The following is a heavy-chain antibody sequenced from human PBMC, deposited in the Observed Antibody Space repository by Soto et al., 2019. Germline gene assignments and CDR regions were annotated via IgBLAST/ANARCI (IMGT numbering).Heavy chain of an antibody. CDR3: ARGWLRYYFDY. D-gene: IGHD5-12*01. CDR2: IYYSGST. CDR1: GGSIISYY. Sequence: SETLSLTCTVSGGSIISYYWIWIRQPPGKGLEWIGYIYYSGSTNYNPSLKSRVTISVDTSKNQFSLKLSSVTAADTAVYYCARGWLRYYFDYWGQGTLVTVSS. V-gene: IGHV4-59*01. J-gene: IGHJ4*02.